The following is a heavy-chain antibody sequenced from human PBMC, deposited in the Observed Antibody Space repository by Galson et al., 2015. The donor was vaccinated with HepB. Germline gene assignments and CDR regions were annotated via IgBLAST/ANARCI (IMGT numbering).Heavy chain of an antibody. J-gene: IGHJ3*02. CDR1: GFTFSSHA. CDR2: ISSNGGST. Sequence: SLRLSCAASGFTFSSHAMHWVRQAPGKGPEYVSAISSNGGSTYYADSVKGRFTISRDNSKNTLYLQMSSLRAEDTAVYYCVKDMGHIVVVTAIFNDAFDIWGQGTMVTVSS. D-gene: IGHD2-21*02. V-gene: IGHV3-64D*06. CDR3: VKDMGHIVVVTAIFNDAFDI.